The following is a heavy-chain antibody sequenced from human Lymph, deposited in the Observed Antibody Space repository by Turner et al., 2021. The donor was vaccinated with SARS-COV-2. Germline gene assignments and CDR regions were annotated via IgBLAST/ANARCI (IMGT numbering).Heavy chain of an antibody. CDR3: ARGRYSGGGMDV. V-gene: IGHV1-8*02. Sequence: QVQLVQSGVEVKKPGASVQVSCKAPGYTFTSYDINWVRQATGQGLEGVGWMNPNSGNTGYAQKFQGRVTMTRNTSISTAYMELSSLRSEDTAVYYCARGRYSGGGMDVWGQGTTVTVSS. D-gene: IGHD1-26*01. CDR2: MNPNSGNT. J-gene: IGHJ6*02. CDR1: GYTFTSYD.